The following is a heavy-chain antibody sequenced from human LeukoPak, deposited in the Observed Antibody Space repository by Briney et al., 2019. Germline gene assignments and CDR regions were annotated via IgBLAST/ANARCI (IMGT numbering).Heavy chain of an antibody. CDR1: GGSISSSNYF. D-gene: IGHD2-8*01. CDR2: IYYSGST. J-gene: IGHJ5*02. CDR3: ASSVSGVLNWFDP. Sequence: PSETLSLTCTVSGGSISSSNYFWGRIRQPPGKGLEWIGSIYYSGSTYYTPSLNSRVTISVDTSKNQFSLKLSSVTAADTAVYYCASSVSGVLNWFDPWGQGTLVTVSS. V-gene: IGHV4-39*01.